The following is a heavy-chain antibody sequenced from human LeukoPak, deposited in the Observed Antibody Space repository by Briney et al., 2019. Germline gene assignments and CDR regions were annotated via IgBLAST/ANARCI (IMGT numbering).Heavy chain of an antibody. CDR3: ARLQIYYYGMDV. CDR1: GGSFSGYY. D-gene: IGHD4-11*01. Sequence: PSETLSLTCAVYGGSFSGYYWSWIRQPPGKGLEWIGEINHSGSTNYNPSLKSRVTISVDTSKNQFSLKLSSVTAADTAVYYCARLQIYYYGMDVWGQGTTVTVSS. J-gene: IGHJ6*02. V-gene: IGHV4-34*01. CDR2: INHSGST.